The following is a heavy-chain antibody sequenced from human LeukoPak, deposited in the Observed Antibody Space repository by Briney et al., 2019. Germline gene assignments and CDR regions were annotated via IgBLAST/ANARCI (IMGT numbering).Heavy chain of an antibody. CDR3: AKHAYYYDSSGYYYLAYYYYGMDV. D-gene: IGHD3-22*01. J-gene: IGHJ6*02. CDR1: GFTFSSYW. Sequence: GGSLRLSCAASGFTFSSYWMSWVRQAPGKGLEWVANIKQDGSEKYYVDSVKGRFTTSRDNAKNSLYLQMNSPRAEDTAVYYCAKHAYYYDSSGYYYLAYYYYGMDVWGQGTTVTVSS. V-gene: IGHV3-7*01. CDR2: IKQDGSEK.